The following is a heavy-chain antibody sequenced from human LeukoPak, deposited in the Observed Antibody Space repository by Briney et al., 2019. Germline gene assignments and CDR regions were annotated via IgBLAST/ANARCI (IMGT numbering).Heavy chain of an antibody. J-gene: IGHJ4*02. Sequence: ASVKVSFKASGYTFTDYYMHWVRQAPGHGFEWMGWINPNDGDTNYAQKFQGRVTMTRDTSISTDHMEVSRLRSDDAAVYYCARTNLLYCSSSTCLFDYWGQGTLVTVSS. CDR2: INPNDGDT. V-gene: IGHV1-2*02. D-gene: IGHD2-2*01. CDR1: GYTFTDYY. CDR3: ARTNLLYCSSSTCLFDY.